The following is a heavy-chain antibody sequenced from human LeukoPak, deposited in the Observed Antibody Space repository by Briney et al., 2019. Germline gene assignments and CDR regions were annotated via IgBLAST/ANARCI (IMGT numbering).Heavy chain of an antibody. J-gene: IGHJ4*02. CDR3: ARGLGGNSRAAPYYFDY. D-gene: IGHD4-23*01. CDR2: IYSGGST. Sequence: GGSLRLSCAAFGLSVSSNYMSWVRQAPGKGLEWVSVIYSGGSTYYADSVKGRFTISRDNSKNTLYLQMNSLRAEDTAVYYCARGLGGNSRAAPYYFDYWGQGTLVTVSS. V-gene: IGHV3-66*02. CDR1: GLSVSSNY.